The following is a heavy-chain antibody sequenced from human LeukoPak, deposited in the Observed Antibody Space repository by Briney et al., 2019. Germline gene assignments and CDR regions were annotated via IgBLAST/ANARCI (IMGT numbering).Heavy chain of an antibody. D-gene: IGHD5-18*01. V-gene: IGHV1-2*06. Sequence: ASVKVSCKASGYTVSGYYMNWVRQAPGQGLEWMGRINPNSGGTNYAQKFQGRVTMTRDTSISTAYMELTRLRSEDTAAYYCARASGYSYDYWGQGTLVTVSS. J-gene: IGHJ4*02. CDR2: INPNSGGT. CDR1: GYTVSGYY. CDR3: ARASGYSYDY.